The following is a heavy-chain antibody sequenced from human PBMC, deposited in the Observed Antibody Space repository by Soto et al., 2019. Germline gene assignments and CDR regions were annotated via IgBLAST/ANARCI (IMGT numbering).Heavy chain of an antibody. Sequence: QVQLQESGPGLVKPSGTLSLTCAVSGGSISSSNWWSWVRQPPGKGLEWIGEIYHSGSTNYNPSRKSRVTISGDKSKNQFSLKLSSVTAADTAVYYCARDKGYGDYFGSYFDYWGQGTLVTVSS. J-gene: IGHJ4*02. CDR2: IYHSGST. D-gene: IGHD4-17*01. CDR1: GGSISSSNW. V-gene: IGHV4-4*02. CDR3: ARDKGYGDYFGSYFDY.